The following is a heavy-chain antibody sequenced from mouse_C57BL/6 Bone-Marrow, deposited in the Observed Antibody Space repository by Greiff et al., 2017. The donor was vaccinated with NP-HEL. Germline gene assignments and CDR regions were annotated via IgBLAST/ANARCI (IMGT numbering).Heavy chain of an antibody. Sequence: QVQLKESGAELVRPGTSVKVSCTASGYAFTNYLIEWVKQRPGQGLEWIGVINPGSGGTNYLEKFKGRATLTADKSSSTAYLQLSSLTSEDSAVYVCAKAFRMDYWGQGTSVTVSS. D-gene: IGHD3-2*02. V-gene: IGHV1-54*01. CDR1: GYAFTNYL. CDR3: AKAFRMDY. J-gene: IGHJ4*01. CDR2: INPGSGGT.